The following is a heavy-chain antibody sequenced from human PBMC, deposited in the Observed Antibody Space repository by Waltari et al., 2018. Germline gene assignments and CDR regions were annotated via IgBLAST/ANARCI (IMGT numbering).Heavy chain of an antibody. CDR2: SIPIFGTA. CDR3: ARAFYSSGWYASFDY. CDR1: GGTFSSYA. D-gene: IGHD6-19*01. Sequence: QVQLVQSGAEVKKPGSSVKVSCKASGGTFSSYAISWVRQAPGQGLEWMGGSIPIFGTANYAQKFQGRVTITADESTSTAYMELSSLRSEDTAVYYCARAFYSSGWYASFDYWGQGTLVTVSS. V-gene: IGHV1-69*01. J-gene: IGHJ4*02.